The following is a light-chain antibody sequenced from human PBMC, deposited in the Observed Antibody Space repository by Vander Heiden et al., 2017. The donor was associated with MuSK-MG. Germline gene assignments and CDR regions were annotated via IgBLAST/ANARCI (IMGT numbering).Light chain of an antibody. CDR3: QQYGTSLPIT. CDR2: ATS. CDR1: QRIDSTY. V-gene: IGKV3-20*01. J-gene: IGKJ5*01. Sequence: EIVLTQSPGTLSLSPGERATLSCRDSQRIDSTYFAWYQQKPGQAPGLLIYATSGRATGVPDRFSGSGSGTDFTLTISRLEPEDFAVYYCQQYGTSLPITFGQGTRLEIK.